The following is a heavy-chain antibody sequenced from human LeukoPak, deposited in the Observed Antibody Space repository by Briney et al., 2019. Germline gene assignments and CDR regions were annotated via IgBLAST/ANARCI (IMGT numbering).Heavy chain of an antibody. V-gene: IGHV6-1*01. CDR2: TYYRSKWNN. J-gene: IGHJ6*02. CDR3: ARENFDPEGFYYGMDV. CDR1: GYSVSSNSAA. D-gene: IGHD1-7*01. Sequence: SQTLSLTCAISGYSVSSNSAAWNWIRQSPSRGLEWLGRTYYRSKWNNDYAISVKSRITINPDTSKNQFSLQLNSVTPEDTAVYYCARENFDPEGFYYGMDVWGQGTTVTVSS.